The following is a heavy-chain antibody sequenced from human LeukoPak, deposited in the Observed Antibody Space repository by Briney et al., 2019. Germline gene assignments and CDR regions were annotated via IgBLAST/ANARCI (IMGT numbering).Heavy chain of an antibody. V-gene: IGHV1-2*02. CDR2: INPNSGGT. Sequence: ASVKVSCKASGYTFTDYYIHWVRQAPGQGLEWMGWINPNSGGTNYAQKLQDRVTMTMDTSINTAYMELSGLRSDDTAVFYCARVSSNWDTYFHYWGQGSLVTVS. D-gene: IGHD7-27*01. J-gene: IGHJ4*02. CDR3: ARVSSNWDTYFHY. CDR1: GYTFTDYY.